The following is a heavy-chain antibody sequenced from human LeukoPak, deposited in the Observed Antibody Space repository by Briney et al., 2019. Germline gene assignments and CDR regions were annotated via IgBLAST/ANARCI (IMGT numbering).Heavy chain of an antibody. V-gene: IGHV2-5*02. Sequence: ESGPTLVKPTQTLTLTCTFSGFSLSTRGVGVGWIRQPPGKALEWLALIYSDDDKRYSPSPKSRLTITKDTSTNQVVLTMTNMDPVDTATYYCAHTLRGHDYNGYWGQGTRVTVSS. CDR3: AHTLRGHDYNGY. CDR2: IYSDDDK. J-gene: IGHJ4*02. CDR1: GFSLSTRGVG. D-gene: IGHD5-12*01.